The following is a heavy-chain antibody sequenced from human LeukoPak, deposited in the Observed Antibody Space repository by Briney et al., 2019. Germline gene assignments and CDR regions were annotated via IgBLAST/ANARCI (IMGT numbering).Heavy chain of an antibody. D-gene: IGHD3-3*01. CDR1: GFTFSSYW. V-gene: IGHV3-74*01. CDR3: ARDQQDYDFWSGTTNWLDP. CDR2: INSDGSST. J-gene: IGHJ5*02. Sequence: GGSLRLSCAASGFTFSSYWMHWVRQAPGKGLVWVSRINSDGSSTSYADSVKGRFTISRDNAKNTLYLQMNSLRAEDTAVYYCARDQQDYDFWSGTTNWLDPWGQGTLVTVSS.